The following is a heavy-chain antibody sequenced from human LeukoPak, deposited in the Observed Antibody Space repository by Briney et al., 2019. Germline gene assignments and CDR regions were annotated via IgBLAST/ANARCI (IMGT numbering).Heavy chain of an antibody. CDR3: ARSYCSSTSCYPEYYMDV. J-gene: IGHJ6*03. Sequence: ASVKVSCKASGYTFTVHYMHWVRQAPGQGLEWMGWINPNSGGTNYAQKFQGRVTMTRDTSISTAYMELSRLRSDDTAVYYCARSYCSSTSCYPEYYMDVWGKGTTVTVSS. CDR2: INPNSGGT. V-gene: IGHV1-2*02. CDR1: GYTFTVHY. D-gene: IGHD2-2*01.